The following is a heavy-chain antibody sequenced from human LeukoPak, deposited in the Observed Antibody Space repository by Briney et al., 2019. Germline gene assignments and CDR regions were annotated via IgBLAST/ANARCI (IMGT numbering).Heavy chain of an antibody. D-gene: IGHD3-10*01. J-gene: IGHJ5*02. CDR1: GGSFSGYY. V-gene: IGHV4-34*01. Sequence: SETLSLTCAVYGGSFSGYYWSWIRLPPGKGLEWIGEINHSGSTNYNPSLKSRVTISVDTSKNQFSLKLSSVTAADTAVYYCARPGRYGSGRYNWFDPWGQGTLVTVSS. CDR2: INHSGST. CDR3: ARPGRYGSGRYNWFDP.